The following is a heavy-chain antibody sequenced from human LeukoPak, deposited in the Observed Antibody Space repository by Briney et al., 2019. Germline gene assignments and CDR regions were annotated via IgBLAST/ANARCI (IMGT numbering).Heavy chain of an antibody. CDR3: VKSRRRPGYIVVVPAAIKPDAFDY. Sequence: PGGSLRLSCAASGFTFSSYARHWVRQAPGEGLEWVSVISYDGSNKYYADSVKGRFTISRDNSKNTLYLQMNSPRAEDTAVYYCVKSRRRPGYIVVVPAAIKPDAFDYWGQGTLVTVSS. CDR1: GFTFSSYA. D-gene: IGHD2-2*02. CDR2: ISYDGSNK. J-gene: IGHJ4*02. V-gene: IGHV3-30-3*02.